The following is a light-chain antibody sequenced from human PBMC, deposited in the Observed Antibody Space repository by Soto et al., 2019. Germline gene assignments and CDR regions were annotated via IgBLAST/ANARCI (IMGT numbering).Light chain of an antibody. V-gene: IGKV3-20*01. Sequence: EIVLTQSPGTLSLSPGEGATLSCRASQSVGGTFLAWYQQKGGQAPRLLIHGASNRATGIPDRFSGSGSGTDLTLTIGRLEPEDFAVYYCQQYGGSPRTFGQGTKVEVK. CDR1: QSVGGTF. CDR2: GAS. J-gene: IGKJ1*01. CDR3: QQYGGSPRT.